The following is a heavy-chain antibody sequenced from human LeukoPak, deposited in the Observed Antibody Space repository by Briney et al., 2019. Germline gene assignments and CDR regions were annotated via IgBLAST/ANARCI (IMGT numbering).Heavy chain of an antibody. CDR3: ARGREDCGGDCYSGLNYYYYMDV. Sequence: GGSLRLSCAASGFTFSSYWMSWVRQAPGKGLEWVANIKQDGSEKYYVDSVKGRFTISRENAKNSLYLQMNSLRAEDTAVYYCARGREDCGGDCYSGLNYYYYMDVWGKGTTVTISS. CDR2: IKQDGSEK. J-gene: IGHJ6*03. V-gene: IGHV3-7*01. D-gene: IGHD2-21*02. CDR1: GFTFSSYW.